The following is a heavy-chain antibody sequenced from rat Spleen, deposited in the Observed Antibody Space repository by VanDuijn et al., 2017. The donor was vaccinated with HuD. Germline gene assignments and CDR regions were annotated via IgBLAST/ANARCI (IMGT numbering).Heavy chain of an antibody. Sequence: QVQLKESGPGLVQSSQTLSLTCTVSGFSLTNYSIHWVRQPPGKGLEWMGRMRYNGDTTYNSVLKSRLTISRDTSKNQVFLKLNSLQTDDTGTYYCTRDGTTGIFAYVIDAWGQGASATVSS. V-gene: IGHV2-63*01. CDR2: MRYNGDT. CDR3: TRDGTTGIFAYVIDA. J-gene: IGHJ4*01. CDR1: GFSLTNYS. D-gene: IGHD1-9*01.